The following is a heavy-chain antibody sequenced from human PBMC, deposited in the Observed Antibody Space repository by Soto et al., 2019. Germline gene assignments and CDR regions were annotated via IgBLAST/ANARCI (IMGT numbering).Heavy chain of an antibody. CDR3: ARDGDLSSWSPTFDY. CDR2: ISSSSSYI. D-gene: IGHD6-13*01. V-gene: IGHV3-21*01. J-gene: IGHJ4*02. CDR1: GFTFSSYS. Sequence: EVQLVESGGGLVKPGGSLRLSCAASGFTFSSYSMNWVRQAPGKGLEWVSSISSSSSYIYYADSVKGRFTISRDNAKNSLYLQMNSLRAEDTAVYYCARDGDLSSWSPTFDYWGQGTLVTVSS.